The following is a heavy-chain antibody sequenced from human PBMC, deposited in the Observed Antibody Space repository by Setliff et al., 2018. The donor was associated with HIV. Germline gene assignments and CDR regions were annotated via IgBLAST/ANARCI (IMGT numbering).Heavy chain of an antibody. Sequence: GESLKISCKGSGYSFSNYWIAWVRQMPGKGLEWMGIIYPGYSDTTYNPSSQGQVTISADKSISTTYLRWSSLKASDSAMYYCARQERYCSGGSCYPQAFDIWGQGTMVTVSS. D-gene: IGHD2-15*01. V-gene: IGHV5-51*01. CDR1: GYSFSNYW. CDR2: IYPGYSDT. J-gene: IGHJ3*02. CDR3: ARQERYCSGGSCYPQAFDI.